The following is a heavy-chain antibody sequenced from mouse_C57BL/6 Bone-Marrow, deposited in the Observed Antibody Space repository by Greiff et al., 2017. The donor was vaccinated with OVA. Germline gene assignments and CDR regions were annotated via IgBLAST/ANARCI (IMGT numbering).Heavy chain of an antibody. Sequence: VKLQQPGAELVMPGASVKLSCKASGYTFTSYWMHWVKQRPGQGLEWIGEIDPSDSYTNYNQKFKGKSTLTVDKSSSTAYMQLSSLTSEDSAVYYCARLETTVVPWYFDVWGTGTTVTVSS. CDR2: IDPSDSYT. V-gene: IGHV1-69*01. J-gene: IGHJ1*03. CDR3: ARLETTVVPWYFDV. CDR1: GYTFTSYW. D-gene: IGHD1-1*01.